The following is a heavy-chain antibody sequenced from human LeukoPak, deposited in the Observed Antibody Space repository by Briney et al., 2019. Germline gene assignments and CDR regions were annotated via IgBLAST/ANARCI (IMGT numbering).Heavy chain of an antibody. CDR1: GFTFSNYA. J-gene: IGHJ4*02. CDR3: AKGANLRYFDWLHFDY. D-gene: IGHD3-9*01. Sequence: GGSLRLSCAASGFTFSNYAMHWVRHAPGKGLEWVAFIRFDGSNEYYADSVKGRFTISRDNSKNTLSLQMNSLRAEDTAVYYCAKGANLRYFDWLHFDYWGQGTLVTVSS. CDR2: IRFDGSNE. V-gene: IGHV3-30*02.